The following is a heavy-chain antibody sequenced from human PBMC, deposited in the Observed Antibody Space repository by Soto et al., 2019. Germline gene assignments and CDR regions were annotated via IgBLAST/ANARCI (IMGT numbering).Heavy chain of an antibody. CDR2: NYYSGIT. CDR1: GGSISSGGYY. CDR3: ARGSSIAGLYYGMDV. Sequence: QVQLQESGPGLVKPSQTLSLTCTVSGGSISSGGYYWTWIRQHPGKGLEWIGYNYYSGITYYNPSPKSRVNISLDTSKNPFALKLSSVTAADTAVYYCARGSSIAGLYYGMDVWSQGTTVTVSS. J-gene: IGHJ6*02. D-gene: IGHD6-6*01. V-gene: IGHV4-31*03.